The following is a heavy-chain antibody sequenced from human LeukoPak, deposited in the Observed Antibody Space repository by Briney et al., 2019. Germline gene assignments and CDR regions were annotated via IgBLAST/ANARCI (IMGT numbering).Heavy chain of an antibody. CDR2: ISSSGSTI. Sequence: GGSLRLSCAASGFTFSSYGMHWVRQAPGKGLEWVSYISSSGSTIYYADSVKGRFTISRDNAKNSLYLQMNSLRAEDTAVYYCARIPLGLGYYFDYWGQGTLVTVSS. CDR1: GFTFSSYG. V-gene: IGHV3-48*04. D-gene: IGHD3-16*01. J-gene: IGHJ4*02. CDR3: ARIPLGLGYYFDY.